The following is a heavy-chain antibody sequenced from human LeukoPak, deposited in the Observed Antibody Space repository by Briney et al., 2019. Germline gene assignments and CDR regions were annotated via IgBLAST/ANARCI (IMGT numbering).Heavy chain of an antibody. CDR3: TRGPPDGSGNYYPGDF. J-gene: IGHJ4*02. CDR1: GFTFSSYW. V-gene: IGHV3-30*03. D-gene: IGHD3-10*01. CDR2: ISYDGSNK. Sequence: GGSLRLSCAASGFTFSSYWMSWVRQAPGKGLEWVTVISYDGSNKYYADSVKGRFTISRDNSKNTLYLQMNSLRVEDTAVYYCTRGPPDGSGNYYPGDFWGQGTLVTVSS.